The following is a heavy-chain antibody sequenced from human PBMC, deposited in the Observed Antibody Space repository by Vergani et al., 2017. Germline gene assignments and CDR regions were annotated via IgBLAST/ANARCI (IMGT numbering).Heavy chain of an antibody. J-gene: IGHJ6*02. Sequence: EVQLVESGGGLVQPGGSLRLSCAASGFIFSNYWMSWVRQAPGKGLEWVANIRQDGSEKYYVDSLKGRLTISRDNAKNSLYLQMNSLSAEDTAIYYGANARDPNCKGGNCYSYYYGLDLWVQGTTVTDSS. CDR1: GFIFSNYW. CDR3: ANARDPNCKGGNCYSYYYGLDL. CDR2: IRQDGSEK. V-gene: IGHV3-7*03. D-gene: IGHD2-21*01.